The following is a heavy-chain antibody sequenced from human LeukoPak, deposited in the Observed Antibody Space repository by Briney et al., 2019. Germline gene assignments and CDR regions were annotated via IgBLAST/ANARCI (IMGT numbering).Heavy chain of an antibody. V-gene: IGHV3-23*01. CDR1: GFTFGDYG. Sequence: GGSLRLSCAASGFTFGDYGMSWVRQAPAKGLEWVSGISGSGGITYYADSVKGRFTISRDNSKNTLHLQLNSLRADDTAVYYCAKLAAGSSGWYGESGFDYWGQGTLVTVSS. CDR3: AKLAAGSSGWYGESGFDY. J-gene: IGHJ4*02. CDR2: ISGSGGIT. D-gene: IGHD6-19*01.